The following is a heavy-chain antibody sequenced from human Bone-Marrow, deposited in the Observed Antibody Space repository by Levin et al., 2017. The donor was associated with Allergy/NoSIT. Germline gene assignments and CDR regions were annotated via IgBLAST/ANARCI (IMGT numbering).Heavy chain of an antibody. V-gene: IGHV3-33*01. CDR1: GFTFSSFSSFG. CDR2: VWYDGSKT. D-gene: IGHD4-17*01. J-gene: IGHJ4*02. Sequence: PGGSLRLSCAASGFTFSSFSSFGMHWVRQAPGKGLEWVAVVWYDGSKTYYADSVKGRFTISRDNSKNTLYLQMNSLRVEDTAVYFCASLPGDLGDYDTRAFDSWGQGTLVTVSS. CDR3: ASLPGDLGDYDTRAFDS.